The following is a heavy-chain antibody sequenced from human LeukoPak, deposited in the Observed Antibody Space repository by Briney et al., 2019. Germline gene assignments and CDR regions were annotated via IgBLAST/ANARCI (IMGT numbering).Heavy chain of an antibody. D-gene: IGHD6-13*01. Sequence: GGSLRLSCAASGFTFSSYEMNWVRQAPGKGLEWVSYISSSGSTIYYADSVKGRSTISRDNAKNSLYLQMNSLRAEDTAVYYCARDSSSWYEDNYFDYWGQGTLVTVSS. V-gene: IGHV3-48*03. CDR2: ISSSGSTI. CDR3: ARDSSSWYEDNYFDY. J-gene: IGHJ4*02. CDR1: GFTFSSYE.